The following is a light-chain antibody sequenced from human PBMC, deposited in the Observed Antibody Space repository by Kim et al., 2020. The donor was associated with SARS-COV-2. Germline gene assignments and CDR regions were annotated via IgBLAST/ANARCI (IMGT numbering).Light chain of an antibody. CDR1: KLGDKY. J-gene: IGLJ3*02. V-gene: IGLV3-1*01. CDR2: QDT. CDR3: QVWDSSTKGV. Sequence: VSPGQTASITCSGDKLGDKYVCWYQQKPGQSPAPVIFQDTKRPSGIPERFSGSKSGNTATLTISWTQPTDEAYYYCQVWDSSTKGVFGGGTRVTVL.